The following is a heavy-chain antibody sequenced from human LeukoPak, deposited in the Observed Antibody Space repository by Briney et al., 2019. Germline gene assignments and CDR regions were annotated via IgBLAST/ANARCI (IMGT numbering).Heavy chain of an antibody. CDR2: IIPIFGTA. CDR1: GGTFSSYA. J-gene: IGHJ4*02. V-gene: IGHV1-69*13. Sequence: ASVKVSCKASGGTFSSYAISWVRQAPGQGLEWMGGIIPIFGTANYAQKFQGRVTITADESTSTAYMELSSLRSEDTAVYYCAGEGYGSGSYYGFDYWGQGTLVTVSS. CDR3: AGEGYGSGSYYGFDY. D-gene: IGHD3-10*01.